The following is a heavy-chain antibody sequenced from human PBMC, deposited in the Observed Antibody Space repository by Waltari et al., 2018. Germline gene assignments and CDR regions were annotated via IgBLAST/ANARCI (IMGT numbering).Heavy chain of an antibody. CDR1: GGTFSSYA. Sequence: QVQLVQSGAEVKKPGSSVKVSCKASGGTFSSYAISWVRQAPGHGLEWMGGIIPSFGTANYAQKFQGRVTITADESTSTAYMELSSLRSEDTAVYYCARQIAARPDTLYYYYMDVWGKGTTVTVSS. J-gene: IGHJ6*03. V-gene: IGHV1-69*12. D-gene: IGHD6-6*01. CDR3: ARQIAARPDTLYYYYMDV. CDR2: IIPSFGTA.